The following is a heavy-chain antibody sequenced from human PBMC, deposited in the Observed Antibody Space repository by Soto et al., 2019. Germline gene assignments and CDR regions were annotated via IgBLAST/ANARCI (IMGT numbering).Heavy chain of an antibody. CDR2: IIPIFGTA. CDR3: ARGYYDILTGYLDY. J-gene: IGHJ4*02. CDR1: GGTFSSYA. Sequence: SVTVSCNAAGGTFSSYAISWVRQAPGQGLEWMGGIIPIFGTANYAQKFQGRVTITADKSTSTAYMELSSLRSEDTAVYYCARGYYDILTGYLDYWGQGTLVTVSS. V-gene: IGHV1-69*06. D-gene: IGHD3-9*01.